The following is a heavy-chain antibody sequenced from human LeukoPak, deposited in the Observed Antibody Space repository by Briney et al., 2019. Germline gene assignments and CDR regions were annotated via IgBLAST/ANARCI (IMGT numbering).Heavy chain of an antibody. V-gene: IGHV3-74*01. Sequence: GGSLRLSCAASGFTFHSYWMHWVRQAPGKGLVWVSRIDNDGGSTSYADSVKGRFTISRDNAKNTLYLQMNSLGAEDTAVYYCVSDFWSGYYTPMGVNYWGQGTLVTVSS. D-gene: IGHD3-3*01. CDR3: VSDFWSGYYTPMGVNY. CDR2: IDNDGGST. CDR1: GFTFHSYW. J-gene: IGHJ4*02.